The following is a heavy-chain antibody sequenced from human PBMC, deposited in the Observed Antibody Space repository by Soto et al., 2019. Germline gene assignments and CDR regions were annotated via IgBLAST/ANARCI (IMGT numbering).Heavy chain of an antibody. CDR1: GFTFSSYG. J-gene: IGHJ4*02. Sequence: QVQLVESGGGVVQPGRSLRLSCAASGFTFSSYGMHWVRQAPGKGLEWVAVISYDGSNKYYADSVKGRFTISRDNSKNTLYLQMNSLRAEDTALYYCAKDQRHIVVVVADTGGVFDYWGQGTLVTVSS. V-gene: IGHV3-30*18. CDR2: ISYDGSNK. D-gene: IGHD2-15*01. CDR3: AKDQRHIVVVVADTGGVFDY.